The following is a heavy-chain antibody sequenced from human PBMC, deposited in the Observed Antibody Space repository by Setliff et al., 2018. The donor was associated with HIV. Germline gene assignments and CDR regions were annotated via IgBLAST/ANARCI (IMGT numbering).Heavy chain of an antibody. CDR1: GFTFITST. Sequence: GGSLRLSCVVSGFTFITSTMNWVRQAPGKGLEWVANIHKDGSEKYYVDSVKGRFTISRDNTKNFLYLEMNSLRAEDTAVYYCAGSRGYFVQADWGQGTLVTVSS. D-gene: IGHD1-1*01. J-gene: IGHJ4*02. CDR2: IHKDGSEK. V-gene: IGHV3-7*01. CDR3: AGSRGYFVQAD.